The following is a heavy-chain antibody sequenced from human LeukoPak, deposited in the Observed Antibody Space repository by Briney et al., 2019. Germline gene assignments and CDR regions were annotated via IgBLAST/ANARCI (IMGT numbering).Heavy chain of an antibody. CDR2: IYSGGST. V-gene: IGHV3-53*01. Sequence: GGSLRLSCAASGFTFSDHYMSWVRQAPGKGLEWVSVIYSGGSTYYADSVKGRFTISRDNSKNTLYLQMNSLRAEDTAVYYCARELYYASSGYFDYWGQGTLVTASS. CDR3: ARELYYASSGYFDY. D-gene: IGHD3-22*01. J-gene: IGHJ4*02. CDR1: GFTFSDHY.